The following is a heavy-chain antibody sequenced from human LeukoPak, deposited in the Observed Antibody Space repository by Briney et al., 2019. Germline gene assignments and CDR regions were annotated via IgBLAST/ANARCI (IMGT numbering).Heavy chain of an antibody. J-gene: IGHJ4*02. CDR3: TRDTKYYHGSGSFDY. V-gene: IGHV1-18*01. CDR2: ISTYNGNT. CDR1: GYTFTTYG. Sequence: ASVKFSCKASGYTFTTYGISWVRQAPGQGLEWIGWISTYNGNTNYAQKVQGRVTLTTDTSTSTAYMELRSLSSDDTAVYYCTRDTKYYHGSGSFDYWGQGTLVTVSS. D-gene: IGHD3-10*01.